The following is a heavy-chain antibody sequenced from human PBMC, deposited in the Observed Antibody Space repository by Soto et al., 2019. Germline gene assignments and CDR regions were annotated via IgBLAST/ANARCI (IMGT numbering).Heavy chain of an antibody. Sequence: EVQLVESGGGLVQPGGSLRLSCAASGFTFSSYSMNWVRQAPGKGLEWVSYISSSSSTIYYADSVKGRLTISRDNAKNSLYLQMNSLGDEYTAVYYCAREGGNLNWFDPWGQGTLVTVSS. D-gene: IGHD1-26*01. J-gene: IGHJ5*02. CDR2: ISSSSSTI. CDR1: GFTFSSYS. V-gene: IGHV3-48*02. CDR3: AREGGNLNWFDP.